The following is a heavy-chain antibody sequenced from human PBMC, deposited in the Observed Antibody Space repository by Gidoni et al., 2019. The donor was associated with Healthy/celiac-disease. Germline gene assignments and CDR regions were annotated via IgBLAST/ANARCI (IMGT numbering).Heavy chain of an antibody. CDR1: GFTFSSYA. J-gene: IGHJ5*02. V-gene: IGHV3-30-3*01. D-gene: IGHD3-10*01. Sequence: QVQLVESGGGVVQPGGSLRLSCAASGFTFSSYAMNWVRQAPGKGLEWVAVISYEGSNKYYADSVKGRVTISRDNSKNTLYLQMNSLRAEDTAVYYCARDLISATLLWFREFFWFDPWGQGTLVTVSS. CDR2: ISYEGSNK. CDR3: ARDLISATLLWFREFFWFDP.